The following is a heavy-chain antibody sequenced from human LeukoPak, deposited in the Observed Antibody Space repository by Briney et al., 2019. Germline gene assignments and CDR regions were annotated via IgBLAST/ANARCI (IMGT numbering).Heavy chain of an antibody. CDR2: ISSNGGST. CDR1: GFTFSSYA. V-gene: IGHV3-64*01. J-gene: IGHJ6*03. Sequence: GGSLRLSCAASGFTFSSYAMHWVRQAPGKGLEYVSAISSNGGSTYYANSVKGRFTISRDNSKNTLYLQMNSLRAEDTAVYYCAKDPGYSGYEPSYYYYMDVWGKGTTVTVSS. D-gene: IGHD5-12*01. CDR3: AKDPGYSGYEPSYYYYMDV.